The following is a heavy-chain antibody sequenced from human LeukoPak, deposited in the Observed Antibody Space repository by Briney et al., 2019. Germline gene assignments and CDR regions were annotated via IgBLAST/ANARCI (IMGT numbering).Heavy chain of an antibody. CDR1: GLAFSSYS. Sequence: AGSLTLSCAASGLAFSSYSMNWFRQAPRKGLEWVSYISSSSSTIYYADCVKGRFTISRDNAENSLYLQMNSLRAEDTAVYYCARDLRWYAYWGQGTLVTVSS. J-gene: IGHJ4*02. D-gene: IGHD4-23*01. CDR3: ARDLRWYAY. CDR2: ISSSSSTI. V-gene: IGHV3-48*01.